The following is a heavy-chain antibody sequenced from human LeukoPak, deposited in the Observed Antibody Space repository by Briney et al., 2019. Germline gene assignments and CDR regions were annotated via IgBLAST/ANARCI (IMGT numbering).Heavy chain of an antibody. CDR1: GFTFSRSG. D-gene: IGHD4-23*01. Sequence: GRSLRLSCAASGFTFSRSGMHWVRQAPGKGLEWVAVIWYDGSNKHYADSVKGRFTISRDNSKNTLYLQMNSLRAEDTAVYYCVRKVPHGGNPFDYWGQGTLVTVSS. V-gene: IGHV3-33*01. J-gene: IGHJ4*02. CDR2: IWYDGSNK. CDR3: VRKVPHGGNPFDY.